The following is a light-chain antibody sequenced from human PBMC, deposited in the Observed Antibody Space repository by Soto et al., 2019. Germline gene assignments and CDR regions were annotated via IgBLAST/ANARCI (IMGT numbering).Light chain of an antibody. CDR3: FSYTSSTAYV. V-gene: IGLV2-14*01. Sequence: QSALTQPASVSGSPGQWITISCTGTSSDIGGYKYVSWYQLHPGKAPKLMIYEVSNRPSGISDRFSASKSGNTASLTISGLQDDDEADYYCFSYTSSTAYVFGTGTKVTVL. CDR1: SSDIGGYKY. J-gene: IGLJ1*01. CDR2: EVS.